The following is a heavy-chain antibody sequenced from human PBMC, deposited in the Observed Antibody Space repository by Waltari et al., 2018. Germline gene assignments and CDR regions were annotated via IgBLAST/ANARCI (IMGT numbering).Heavy chain of an antibody. V-gene: IGHV4-38-2*01. J-gene: IGHJ4*02. CDR1: GYSISSGYY. D-gene: IGHD3-16*02. CDR3: ARGEYYDYIWGSYRYTN. CDR2: IYHSGST. Sequence: QVQLQESGPGLVKPSETLSLTCAVSGYSISSGYYWGWIRQPPGKGLGGIGSIYHSGSTNHNPSPKSRVTISVDTSKNQFSLKLSSVTAADTAVYYCARGEYYDYIWGSYRYTNWGQGTLVTVSS.